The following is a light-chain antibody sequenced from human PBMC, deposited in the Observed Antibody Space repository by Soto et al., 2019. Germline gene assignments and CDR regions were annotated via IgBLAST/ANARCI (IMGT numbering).Light chain of an antibody. V-gene: IGKV3-15*01. J-gene: IGKJ5*01. Sequence: EIVMTQSPATLSVSPGERATLSCRASPSVSSNLAWYQQKPGQAPRLLIYGAPTRATGIPARFSGSGSGTEFTLTISTLQSEAFAVYYYQQYNNWLITFGQGTRLEIK. CDR1: PSVSSN. CDR3: QQYNNWLIT. CDR2: GAP.